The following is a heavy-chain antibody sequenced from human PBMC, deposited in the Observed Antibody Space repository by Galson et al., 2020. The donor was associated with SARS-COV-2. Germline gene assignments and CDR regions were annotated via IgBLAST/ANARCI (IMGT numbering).Heavy chain of an antibody. D-gene: IGHD3-3*01. CDR2: IYTSGNT. J-gene: IGHJ6*02. V-gene: IGHV4-61*02. Sequence: SETLSLTCTVSGSSIRSGRYHWSWIRQPAGQGLESIGRIYTSGNTNYNPSLKSRVTISLDTSKNQFSLRLRSVTAADTAVYYCARGEFLEFYYYGMDVWGQGTTVTVSS. CDR3: ARGEFLEFYYYGMDV. CDR1: GSSIRSGRYH.